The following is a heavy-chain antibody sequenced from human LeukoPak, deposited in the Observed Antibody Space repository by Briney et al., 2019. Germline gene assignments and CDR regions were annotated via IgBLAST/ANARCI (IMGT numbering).Heavy chain of an antibody. CDR2: IRGGGTST. CDR3: ARDGKECSSTSCYTVPFDY. CDR1: GFTFSTYA. V-gene: IGHV3-23*01. D-gene: IGHD2-2*02. J-gene: IGHJ4*02. Sequence: GGSLRLSCTASGFTFSTYAMTWVRQAPGKGLEWVSSIRGGGTSTFYADSVKGRFTISRDNSKNTLFLQMTSLRAEDTAVYYCARDGKECSSTSCYTVPFDYWGQGTLVTVSS.